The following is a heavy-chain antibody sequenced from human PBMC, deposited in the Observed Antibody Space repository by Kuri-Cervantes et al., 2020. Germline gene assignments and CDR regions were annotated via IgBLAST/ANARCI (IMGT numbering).Heavy chain of an antibody. J-gene: IGHJ4*02. D-gene: IGHD3-10*01. CDR2: INSDGSST. V-gene: IGHV3-74*01. CDR1: GFTFSSYW. CDR3: VRGSQLLWFGELQYYFDY. Sequence: GESLKISCAASGFTFSSYWMHWVRQAPGKGLVWVSRINSDGSSTSYADSVKGRFTISRDNAKNTLYLQMNSLRAENTAVYYCVRGSQLLWFGELQYYFDYWGQGTLVTVSS.